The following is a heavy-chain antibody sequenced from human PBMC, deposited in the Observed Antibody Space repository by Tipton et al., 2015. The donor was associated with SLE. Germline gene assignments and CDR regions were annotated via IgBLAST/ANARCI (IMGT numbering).Heavy chain of an antibody. CDR1: GGSISSSSYY. Sequence: TLSLTCTVSGGSISSSSYYWSWIRQPPGKGLEWIGEINHSGSTNYNPSLKSRVTISVDTSKNQFSLKLSSVTAADTAVYYCARGISGSYPFDYWGQGTLVTVSS. CDR2: INHSGST. J-gene: IGHJ4*02. V-gene: IGHV4-39*07. D-gene: IGHD1-26*01. CDR3: ARGISGSYPFDY.